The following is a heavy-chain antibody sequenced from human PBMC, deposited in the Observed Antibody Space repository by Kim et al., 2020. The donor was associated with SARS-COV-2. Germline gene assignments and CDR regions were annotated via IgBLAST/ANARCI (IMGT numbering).Heavy chain of an antibody. D-gene: IGHD3-22*01. J-gene: IGHJ6*02. CDR2: IRSKANSYST. CDR3: TRHEVSYYYDSSGYQRVVYSYYGMDV. Sequence: GGSLRLSCAASGFTFSGSAMHWVRQASGKGLEWVGRIRSKANSYSTAYAASVKGRFTISRDDSKNTAYLQMNSLKTEDTAVYYCTRHEVSYYYDSSGYQRVVYSYYGMDVWGQGTTVTVSS. V-gene: IGHV3-73*01. CDR1: GFTFSGSA.